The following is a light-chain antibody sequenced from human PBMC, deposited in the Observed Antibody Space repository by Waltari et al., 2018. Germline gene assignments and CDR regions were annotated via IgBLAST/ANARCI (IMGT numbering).Light chain of an antibody. CDR3: CSYAGSITFWV. CDR1: SSDVGGYNY. V-gene: IGLV2-11*01. Sequence: QSALTQPRSVSGSPGQSVTISCTGTSSDVGGYNYVSWYQHHPGKAPKLIMYDVTKRPSGVPARFSASKSDNTASLTISGLQAEDEADYYCCSYAGSITFWVFGGGTKLTVL. CDR2: DVT. J-gene: IGLJ3*02.